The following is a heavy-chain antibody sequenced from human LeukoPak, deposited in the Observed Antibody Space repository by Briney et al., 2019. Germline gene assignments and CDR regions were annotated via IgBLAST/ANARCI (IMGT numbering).Heavy chain of an antibody. D-gene: IGHD2-2*03. V-gene: IGHV4-38-2*02. CDR1: GYSISSGYY. Sequence: SETLSLTCTVSGYSISSGYYWGWIRQPPGKGLEWIGNIYHSGSTYYNPSLKSRVTISVDTSKNQFSLKLSSVTAADTAVYYCARDGYLAVDYWGQGTLVTVSS. CDR3: ARDGYLAVDY. J-gene: IGHJ4*02. CDR2: IYHSGST.